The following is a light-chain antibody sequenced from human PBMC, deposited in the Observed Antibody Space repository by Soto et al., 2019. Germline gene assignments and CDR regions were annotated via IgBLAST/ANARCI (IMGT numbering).Light chain of an antibody. V-gene: IGKV1-27*01. CDR1: QGVTKC. CDR3: QKYDIAPWT. J-gene: IGKJ1*01. Sequence: DIQMTQSPSSLSASVGDRVTISCRASQGVTKCLAWYQQRPGKVPKLLIYAASTLQLGVPSRFSGSGYGTNFTLTISSLQPEDVATYYCQKYDIAPWTFGQGTKVEI. CDR2: AAS.